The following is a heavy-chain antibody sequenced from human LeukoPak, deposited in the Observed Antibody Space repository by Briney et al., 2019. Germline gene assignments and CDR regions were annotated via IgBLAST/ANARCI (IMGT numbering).Heavy chain of an antibody. CDR1: GFTFSSYE. CDR3: AKLHSATITADFDH. D-gene: IGHD1-14*01. Sequence: PGGSLRLSCAASGFTFSSYEMNWVRQAPGKGLEWVSYISSSGSTIYYADSVKGRFTISRDNAKNSLYLQMNSLRAEDTAVYYCAKLHSATITADFDHWGQGTLVTVSS. V-gene: IGHV3-48*03. CDR2: ISSSGSTI. J-gene: IGHJ4*02.